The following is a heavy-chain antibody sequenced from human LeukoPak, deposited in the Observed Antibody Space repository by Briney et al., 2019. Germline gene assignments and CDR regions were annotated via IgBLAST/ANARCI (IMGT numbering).Heavy chain of an antibody. CDR2: ISGSGSST. J-gene: IGHJ4*02. CDR1: GFTFSSYG. D-gene: IGHD1-26*01. Sequence: GGSLRLSCAASGFTFSSYGMSWVRQAPGKGLEWVSAISGSGSSTYYADSVKGRFTISRDNSKNTLYLQMNSLRAEDTAVYYCAKDPRGSPVGPLLDYWGQGTLVTVSS. V-gene: IGHV3-23*01. CDR3: AKDPRGSPVGPLLDY.